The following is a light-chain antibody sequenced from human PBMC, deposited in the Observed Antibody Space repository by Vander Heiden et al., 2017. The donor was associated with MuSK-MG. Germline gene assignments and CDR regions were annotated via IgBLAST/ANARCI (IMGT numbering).Light chain of an antibody. J-gene: IGLJ1*01. Sequence: QSAPTPPASVSGAPVQSITISCTGTSSDVGGYNYVSWYQQHPGKAPKLMIYDVSNRPSGVSNRFSGSKSGNTASLTISGLQAEDEADYYCSSYTSSSSYVFGTGTKVTVL. CDR3: SSYTSSSSYV. CDR2: DVS. CDR1: SSDVGGYNY. V-gene: IGLV2-14*01.